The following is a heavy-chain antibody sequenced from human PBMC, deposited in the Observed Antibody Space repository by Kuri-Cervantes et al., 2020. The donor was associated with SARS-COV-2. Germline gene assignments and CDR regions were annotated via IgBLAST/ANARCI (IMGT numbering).Heavy chain of an antibody. V-gene: IGHV3-9*01. CDR2: IDWNSDDI. D-gene: IGHD6-19*01. Sequence: SLKISCATSGFIFAAYAMFWVRQAPGKGLEWVSYIDWNSDDITYADSVKGRFSISRDNAKNSVYLQMNSLRVEDTALYYCARDRGANGWFDYWGPGTLVTVSS. CDR3: ARDRGANGWFDY. J-gene: IGHJ4*02. CDR1: GFIFAAYA.